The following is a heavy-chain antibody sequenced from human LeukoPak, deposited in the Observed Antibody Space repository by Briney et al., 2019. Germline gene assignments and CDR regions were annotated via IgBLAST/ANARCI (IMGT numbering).Heavy chain of an antibody. CDR2: ISGSGDST. Sequence: GGSLRLSCAASGFTFRFDAMAWVRQAPGKGLEWVSTISGSGDSTHYADAVGGRFTISRDNSKDTLYLQMRGLRAEDTAVYYCAKHSPWRLTAYFEYRGQGTLVTVSS. V-gene: IGHV3-23*01. J-gene: IGHJ4*02. CDR3: AKHSPWRLTAYFEY. D-gene: IGHD3-3*01. CDR1: GFTFRFDA.